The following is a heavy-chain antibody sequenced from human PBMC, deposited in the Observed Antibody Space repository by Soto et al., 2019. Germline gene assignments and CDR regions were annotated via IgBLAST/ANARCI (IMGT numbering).Heavy chain of an antibody. Sequence: ASVKVSCKVSGYTLTELSMHWVRQAPGKGLEWMGGFDPEDGETIYAQKFQGRVTMTEDTSTDTAYMELSSLRSEDTAVYYCATDRGYSYGLRRGFQHWGQGTLVTVSS. D-gene: IGHD5-18*01. CDR3: ATDRGYSYGLRRGFQH. J-gene: IGHJ1*01. CDR1: GYTLTELS. V-gene: IGHV1-24*01. CDR2: FDPEDGET.